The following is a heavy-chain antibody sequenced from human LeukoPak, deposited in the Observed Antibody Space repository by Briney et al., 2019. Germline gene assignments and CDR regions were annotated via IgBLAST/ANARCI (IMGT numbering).Heavy chain of an antibody. D-gene: IGHD6-6*01. V-gene: IGHV1-2*02. CDR1: GYTFTDYY. CDR3: ARDSSSSVAAR. J-gene: IGHJ4*02. CDR2: INPNSGGT. Sequence: GASVTVSCQASGYTFTDYYMHWVRQAPGQRREGMGWINPNSGGTNYAQKFQGRVTMTRDTSISTAYMELSRLRSDDTAVYYCARDSSSSVAARWGQGTLVTVSS.